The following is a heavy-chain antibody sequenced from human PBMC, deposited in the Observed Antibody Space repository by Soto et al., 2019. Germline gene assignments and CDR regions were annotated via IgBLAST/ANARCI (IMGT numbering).Heavy chain of an antibody. CDR1: GFTFNTHG. J-gene: IGHJ5*02. Sequence: QVQLVESGGGVVQPGRSLRLSCAASGFTFNTHGMHWVRQAQGQGLEWVAGISFDGTSRYHADSVKGRFSISRDNSRNTLYLQMNTLRPEDTSRYYCAKDHGDYWSWFDHWGRGTLVTVSS. V-gene: IGHV3-30*18. CDR2: ISFDGTSR. D-gene: IGHD4-17*01. CDR3: AKDHGDYWSWFDH.